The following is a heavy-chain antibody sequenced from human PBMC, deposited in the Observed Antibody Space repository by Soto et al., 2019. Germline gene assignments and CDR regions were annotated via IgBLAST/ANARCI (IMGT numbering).Heavy chain of an antibody. Sequence: QVQLQQWGAGLLKPSETLSLTCAVYGGSFSGYYWSWIRQPPGKGLEWIGKINHSGSTNYNPSLKSRVTISVDTSKNQFSLKLSSVTAADTAVYYCARDVKKGGIAAPNWFDPWGQGTLVTVSS. D-gene: IGHD6-13*01. V-gene: IGHV4-34*01. J-gene: IGHJ5*02. CDR3: ARDVKKGGIAAPNWFDP. CDR2: INHSGST. CDR1: GGSFSGYY.